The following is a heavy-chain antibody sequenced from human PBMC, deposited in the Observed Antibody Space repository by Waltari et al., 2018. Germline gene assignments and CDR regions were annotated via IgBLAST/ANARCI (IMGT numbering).Heavy chain of an antibody. CDR3: AREGPPFDY. V-gene: IGHV3-30-3*01. CDR2: ISYDGSNK. CDR1: GFTFSSYA. Sequence: QVQLVESGGGVVQPGRSLRLSCAASGFTFSSYAMHWVRQAPGKGLEWVAVISYDGSNKYYADSVKGRFTISRDNSKNTLYLQMNSLRAEDTAVYYCAREGPPFDYWGQGTLVTVSS. J-gene: IGHJ4*02.